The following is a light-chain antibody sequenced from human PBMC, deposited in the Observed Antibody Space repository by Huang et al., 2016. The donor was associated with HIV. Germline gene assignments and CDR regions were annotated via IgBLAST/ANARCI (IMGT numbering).Light chain of an antibody. J-gene: IGKJ4*01. Sequence: EIVMTQSPATLSVSPGERFTLSCRANRSVSTNLARSQQRPGQAPRLLIYGSSTRAPGIPARFSGSGSGTDFSLTISSLQSEDFALYYCHQYNNWLLSFGGGTRVDI. CDR2: GSS. V-gene: IGKV3-15*01. CDR3: HQYNNWLLS. CDR1: RSVSTN.